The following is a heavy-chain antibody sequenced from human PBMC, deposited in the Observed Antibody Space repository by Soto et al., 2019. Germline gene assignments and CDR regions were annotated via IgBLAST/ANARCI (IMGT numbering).Heavy chain of an antibody. CDR1: GGSISSYY. D-gene: IGHD3-3*01. CDR3: AKTMGWFDP. CDR2: IYYSGSP. J-gene: IGHJ5*02. V-gene: IGHV4-59*01. Sequence: SETVSLTCTASGGSISSYYWSWIRQPPGKGLEWIGYIYYSGSPNYNPSVKSRVTISVDTSKNQFSLKLSSVTAADTAVYYCAKTMGWFDPWGQGTLVTAPQ.